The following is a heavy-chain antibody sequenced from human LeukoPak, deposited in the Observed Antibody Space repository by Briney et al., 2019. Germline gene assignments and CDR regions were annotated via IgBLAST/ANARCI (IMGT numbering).Heavy chain of an antibody. J-gene: IGHJ6*03. D-gene: IGHD3-3*01. V-gene: IGHV3-74*01. CDR2: INSDGSST. Sequence: GGSLRLSCAASGFTFSSYWMHWVRQAPGKGLVWVSRINSDGSSTSYADSVKGRFTISRDNAKNTLYLQMNSLRAEDTAVYYCARAETSYYDFWSGYQKIRYYYYYMDVWGKGTTVTVPS. CDR1: GFTFSSYW. CDR3: ARAETSYYDFWSGYQKIRYYYYYMDV.